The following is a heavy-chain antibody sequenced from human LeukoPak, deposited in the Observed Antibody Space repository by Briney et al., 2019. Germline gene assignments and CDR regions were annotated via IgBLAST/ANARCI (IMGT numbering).Heavy chain of an antibody. CDR3: ARLFGQLRYYYYYYMDV. CDR2: VNHSGTT. CDR1: GGPFSGYY. V-gene: IGHV4-34*01. J-gene: IGHJ6*03. D-gene: IGHD3-10*02. Sequence: PSETLSLTCTVYGGPFSGYYWSWIRQPPGKGLEWIGEVNHSGTTNYTPSLKNRVAISLDTSKNQFSLKLSSVTAADTAVYYCARLFGQLRYYYYYYMDVWGKGTTVTVSS.